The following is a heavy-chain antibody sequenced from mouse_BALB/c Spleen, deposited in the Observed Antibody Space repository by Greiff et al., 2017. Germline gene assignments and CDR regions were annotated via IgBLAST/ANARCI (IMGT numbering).Heavy chain of an antibody. CDR3: ARTYRYDGGYYFDY. CDR2: ISYSGST. Sequence: EVKLQESGPGLVKPSQSLSLTCTVTGYSITSDYAWTWIRQFPGNQLEWMGYISYSGSTSYNPSLKSRISITRDTSKNQFFLQLNSVTTEDTATYYCARTYRYDGGYYFDYWGQGTTLTVSS. V-gene: IGHV3-2*02. D-gene: IGHD2-14*01. J-gene: IGHJ2*01. CDR1: GYSITSDYA.